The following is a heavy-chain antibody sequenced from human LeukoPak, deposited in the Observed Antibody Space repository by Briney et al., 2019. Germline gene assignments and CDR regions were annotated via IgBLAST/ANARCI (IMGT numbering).Heavy chain of an antibody. J-gene: IGHJ4*02. Sequence: GGSLRLSCAASGFTFSDYYMIWVRQAPGKGLEWVANIKQDGSEKYYVDSVKGRFTISRDNAKNSLYLQMNSLRAEDTAVYYCASYCSSTSCYSSFRAYWGQGTLVTVSS. D-gene: IGHD2-2*01. CDR1: GFTFSDYY. CDR2: IKQDGSEK. CDR3: ASYCSSTSCYSSFRAY. V-gene: IGHV3-7*01.